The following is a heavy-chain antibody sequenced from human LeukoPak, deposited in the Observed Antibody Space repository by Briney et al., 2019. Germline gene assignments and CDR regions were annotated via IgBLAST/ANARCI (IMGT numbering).Heavy chain of an antibody. V-gene: IGHV5-51*01. CDR1: GYRFTTYW. D-gene: IGHD3/OR15-3a*01. CDR2: IYPGDSDT. Sequence: GESLKISFKGSGYRFTTYWIAWVRPMPGKGLECMGIIYPGDSDTRYSPSFQGQVTISADKSISTAYLQWSSLKASDTAMYYCARFLGPSGGLDYWGQGTRVTVSS. J-gene: IGHJ4*02. CDR3: ARFLGPSGGLDY.